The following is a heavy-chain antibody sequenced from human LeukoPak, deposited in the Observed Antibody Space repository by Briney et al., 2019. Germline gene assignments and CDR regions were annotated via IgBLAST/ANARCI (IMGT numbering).Heavy chain of an antibody. CDR1: GFTFSTYE. CDR3: AELGITMIGGV. V-gene: IGHV3-48*03. CDR2: ISSRGSAI. D-gene: IGHD3-10*02. J-gene: IGHJ6*04. Sequence: PGGSLRLSCAASGFTFSTYEMNWVRQAPGKGLEWVSYISSRGSAIYYADSVKGRFTISRDNAKNSLYLQMNSLRAEDTAVYYCAELGITMIGGVWGKGTTVTISS.